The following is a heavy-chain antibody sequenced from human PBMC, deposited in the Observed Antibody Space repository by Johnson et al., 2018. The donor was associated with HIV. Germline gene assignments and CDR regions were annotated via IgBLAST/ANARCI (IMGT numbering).Heavy chain of an antibody. J-gene: IGHJ3*02. D-gene: IGHD3-10*01. CDR1: GFTLSSYA. V-gene: IGHV3-30-3*01. CDR2: ISYDGSNK. CDR3: AKDQYGSSGRYAFDI. Sequence: QVQLVESGGGVVQPGRSLRLSCAASGFTLSSYAMHWVRQAPGKGLEWVAVISYDGSNKYYADSVKGRFTISRDNSKNTLYLQMNSLRAEDTAVYYCAKDQYGSSGRYAFDIWGQGTMVTVSS.